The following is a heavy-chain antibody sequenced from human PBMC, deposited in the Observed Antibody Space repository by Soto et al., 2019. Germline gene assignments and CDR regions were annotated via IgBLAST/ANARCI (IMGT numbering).Heavy chain of an antibody. V-gene: IGHV1-3*01. J-gene: IGHJ6*02. CDR1: GYTFTSYA. Sequence: ASVKVSCKASGYTFTSYAMHWVRQAPGQRLEWMGWINAGNGNTKYSQKFQGRVTITRDTSASTAYMELSSLRSEDTAVYYCSILWFGNPTRGMDVWGQGTTVTVSS. CDR3: SILWFGNPTRGMDV. D-gene: IGHD3-10*01. CDR2: INAGNGNT.